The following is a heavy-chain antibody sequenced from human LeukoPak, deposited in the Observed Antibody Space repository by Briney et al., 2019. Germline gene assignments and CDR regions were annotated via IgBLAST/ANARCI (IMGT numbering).Heavy chain of an antibody. Sequence: SETLPLTCTVSGGSISSYYWSWIRQPPGKGLEWIGYIYYSGSTNYNPSLKSRVTISVDTSKNQFSLKLSSVTAADTAVYYCASTTVTTDYYYGMDVWGQGTTVTVSS. D-gene: IGHD4-11*01. V-gene: IGHV4-59*01. CDR1: GGSISSYY. J-gene: IGHJ6*02. CDR3: ASTTVTTDYYYGMDV. CDR2: IYYSGST.